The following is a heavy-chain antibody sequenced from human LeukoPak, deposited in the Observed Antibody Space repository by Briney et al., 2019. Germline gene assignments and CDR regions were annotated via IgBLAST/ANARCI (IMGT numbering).Heavy chain of an antibody. CDR1: GGTFSSYA. CDR2: IIPILGIA. J-gene: IGHJ4*02. D-gene: IGHD1-26*01. CDR3: AGDSLSPIVGATMGY. V-gene: IGHV1-69*04. Sequence: SVKVSCKASGGTFSSYAISWVRQAPGQGLEWMGRIIPILGIANYAQKFQGRVTITADKSTSTAYMELSSLRSEDTAVYYCAGDSLSPIVGATMGYWGQGTLVTVSS.